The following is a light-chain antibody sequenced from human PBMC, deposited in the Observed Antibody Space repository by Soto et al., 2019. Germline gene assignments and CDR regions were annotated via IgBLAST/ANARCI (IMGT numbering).Light chain of an antibody. Sequence: QSVLTQPPSASGTPGQTVAISCSGSNSNIGSNTVNWYQQFPGTAPKLLIYRNNQRPSGVPDRFSGSKSGTSASLAISGLRSEDEADYYCAAWDDSLSGYVFGTGTKLTVL. V-gene: IGLV1-47*01. CDR2: RNN. J-gene: IGLJ1*01. CDR3: AAWDDSLSGYV. CDR1: NSNIGSNT.